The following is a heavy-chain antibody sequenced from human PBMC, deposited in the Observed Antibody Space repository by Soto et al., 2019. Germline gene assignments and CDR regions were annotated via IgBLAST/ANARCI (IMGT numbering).Heavy chain of an antibody. CDR3: ARVPPRRIGYDY. CDR1: EYTFTSYD. Sequence: QVQLVQSGAEVKKPGASVKVSCKASEYTFTSYDINWVRQATGQGLEWMGWMSPNSGNTGYAQKFQGRVTMTRDTSTSTAYMEPSSLGSEDTAVYYCARVPPRRIGYDYWGQGTPVTVSS. J-gene: IGHJ4*02. V-gene: IGHV1-8*01. D-gene: IGHD5-12*01. CDR2: MSPNSGNT.